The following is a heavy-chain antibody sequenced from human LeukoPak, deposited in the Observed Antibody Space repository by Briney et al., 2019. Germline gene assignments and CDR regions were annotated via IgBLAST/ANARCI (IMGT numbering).Heavy chain of an antibody. Sequence: GESLKISCKGSDYSFTNYWIAWVRQMPGKGLEWMGIIYPGDSDTRYSPSFQGQVTISVDKSISTAYLQWNSLKASDTAMYYCARSAYYYGSGSYFFPSSPHYFDYWGQGTLVTVSS. D-gene: IGHD3-10*01. CDR1: DYSFTNYW. V-gene: IGHV5-51*01. CDR2: IYPGDSDT. J-gene: IGHJ4*02. CDR3: ARSAYYYGSGSYFFPSSPHYFDY.